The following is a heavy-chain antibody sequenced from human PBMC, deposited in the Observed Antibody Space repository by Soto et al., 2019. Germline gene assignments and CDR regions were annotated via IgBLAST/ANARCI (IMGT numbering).Heavy chain of an antibody. V-gene: IGHV1-18*01. J-gene: IGHJ6*02. CDR2: ISCYNGKT. D-gene: IGHD3-3*01. CDR3: ARDAPPPELRFLEWHNYDYNGMDV. Sequence: QVQVVQSGDEVKETGASVRVSCKTSGYSFTAYGISWVRQAPGQGLAWMGWISCYNGKTKYAQKVQGRVTMTTDTSTSTAYMGVRSLRSDDTAIYYCARDAPPPELRFLEWHNYDYNGMDVWGQGTTVTVSS. CDR1: GYSFTAYG.